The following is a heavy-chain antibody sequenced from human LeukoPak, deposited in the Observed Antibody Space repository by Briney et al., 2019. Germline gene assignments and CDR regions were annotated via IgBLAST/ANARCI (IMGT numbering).Heavy chain of an antibody. J-gene: IGHJ4*02. CDR2: ISGNAGHT. V-gene: IGHV3-23*01. CDR3: AKGDSFGSGSYYHY. D-gene: IGHD3-10*01. CDR1: GFTFNNFA. Sequence: GGSLRLSCAASGFTFNNFAMSWVRQAPGKGLEWVSTISGNAGHTYYADSVKGRFTISRDNSENSLSLQMNSLRAEDTAVYYCAKGDSFGSGSYYHYWGLGTLVTVSS.